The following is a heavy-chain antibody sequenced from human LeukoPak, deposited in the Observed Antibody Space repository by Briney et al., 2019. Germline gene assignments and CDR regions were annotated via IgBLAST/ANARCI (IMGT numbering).Heavy chain of an antibody. D-gene: IGHD1-26*01. CDR3: AKGRIVKLDY. Sequence: GGSLRLSCAASGFTFSSYEMNWVRQAPGKGLEWVSYISSSGSTIYYADSVKGRFTISRDNAKNSLYLQMNSLRAEDTAAYYCAKGRIVKLDYWGRGTLVTVSS. J-gene: IGHJ4*02. CDR1: GFTFSSYE. V-gene: IGHV3-48*03. CDR2: ISSSGSTI.